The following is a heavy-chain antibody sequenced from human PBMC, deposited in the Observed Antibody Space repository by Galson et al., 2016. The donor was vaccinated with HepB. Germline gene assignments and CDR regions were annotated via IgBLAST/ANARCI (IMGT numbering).Heavy chain of an antibody. J-gene: IGHJ4*02. V-gene: IGHV4-34*01. CDR3: ARGRQDFWSGYYFDY. D-gene: IGHD3-3*01. CDR1: GGSFSNYY. CDR2: INHIGST. Sequence: LSLTCAVYGGSFSNYYWGWIRQSPGKGLEWIGEINHIGSTTYNPSLKSRVTISIDTSKNHFSLKLNSVTAADTAVYYCARGRQDFWSGYYFDYWGQGTLVTVSS.